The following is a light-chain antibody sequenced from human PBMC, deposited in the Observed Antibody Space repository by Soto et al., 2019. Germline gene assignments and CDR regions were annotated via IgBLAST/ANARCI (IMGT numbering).Light chain of an antibody. CDR3: ASWDDSLNGHV. J-gene: IGLJ1*01. CDR1: SSNIASNT. Sequence: QSALTQPPSASGTPGQRVTVSCSGSSSNIASNTVNWYQQLPGTAPKLLIYSNDQRPSGVPDRFSASKSGTSASLATSGLQSEDEADYYCASWDDSLNGHVFGTGTKVT. V-gene: IGLV1-44*01. CDR2: SND.